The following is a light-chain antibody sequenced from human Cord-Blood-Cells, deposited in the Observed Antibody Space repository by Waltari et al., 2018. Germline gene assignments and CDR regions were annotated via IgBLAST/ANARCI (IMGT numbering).Light chain of an antibody. J-gene: IGLJ3*02. CDR1: SRDVGGYQK. CDR3: SSYTSSSTLV. V-gene: IGLV2-14*01. CDR2: DVS. Sequence: QSALTPPAAVSGSTGQSITISCTGTSRDVGGYQKDPGYQQHPGKAPKLMIYDVSNRPSGVSNRFSGSKSGNTASLTISGLQAEDEADYYCSSYTSSSTLVFGGGTKLTVL.